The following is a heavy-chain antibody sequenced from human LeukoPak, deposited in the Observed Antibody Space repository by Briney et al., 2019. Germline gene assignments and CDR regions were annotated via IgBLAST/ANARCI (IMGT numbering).Heavy chain of an antibody. CDR1: GGSISSYY. J-gene: IGHJ6*03. CDR2: IYYSGST. CDR3: ARGGSYYDFWSGYYDYYYYMDV. Sequence: PSETLSLTCTLSGGSISSYYWSWIRQPPGKGLEWIGYIYYSGSTNYNPSLKSRVTISLGTSKNQFSLRLTSVTAADTAVYYCARGGSYYDFWSGYYDYYYYMDVWGKGTTVTVSS. V-gene: IGHV4-59*01. D-gene: IGHD3-3*01.